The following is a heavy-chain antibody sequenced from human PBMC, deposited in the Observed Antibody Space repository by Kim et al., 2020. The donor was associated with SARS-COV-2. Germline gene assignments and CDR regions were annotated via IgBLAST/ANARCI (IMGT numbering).Heavy chain of an antibody. CDR3: ARSTALHYFDY. Sequence: GGSLRLSCAASGFTFSSYWMSWVRQAPGKGLEWVANIKQDGSEEYYVDSVKGRFTISRDNAKNSLYLQMNSLRAEDTAVYYCARSTALHYFDYWGQGTLVTVSS. CDR2: IKQDGSEE. D-gene: IGHD4-4*01. CDR1: GFTFSSYW. V-gene: IGHV3-7*01. J-gene: IGHJ4*02.